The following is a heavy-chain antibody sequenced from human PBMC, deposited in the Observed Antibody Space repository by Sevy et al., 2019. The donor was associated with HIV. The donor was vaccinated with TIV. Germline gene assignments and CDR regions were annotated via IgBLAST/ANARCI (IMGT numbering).Heavy chain of an antibody. CDR1: GFTPSTYG. CDR3: ARDPRMYGDYLLAYFDY. CDR2: IGYDGNNK. J-gene: IGHJ4*02. V-gene: IGHV3-30*02. D-gene: IGHD2-8*01. Sequence: GGSLRLSCAGSGFTPSTYGMHWFRQVPGKGLEGLPFIGYDGNNKYYADSVKGRFTRSRDNSKNTLFLQMDSLRPEDTAVYYCARDPRMYGDYLLAYFDYWGQGALVTVSS.